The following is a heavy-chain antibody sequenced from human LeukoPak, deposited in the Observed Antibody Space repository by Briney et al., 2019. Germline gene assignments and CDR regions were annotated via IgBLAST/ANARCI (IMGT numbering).Heavy chain of an antibody. CDR2: IYTSGST. Sequence: PSETLSLTCTVSGGSISSYYWSWIRQPAGKGLEWIGRIYTSGSTYYNPSLKSRVTISVDTSKNQFSLKLSSVTAADTAVYYCARTVDDSSGYYSMRDYYYYYMDVWGKGTTVTVSS. D-gene: IGHD3-22*01. CDR3: ARTVDDSSGYYSMRDYYYYYMDV. J-gene: IGHJ6*03. CDR1: GGSISSYY. V-gene: IGHV4-4*07.